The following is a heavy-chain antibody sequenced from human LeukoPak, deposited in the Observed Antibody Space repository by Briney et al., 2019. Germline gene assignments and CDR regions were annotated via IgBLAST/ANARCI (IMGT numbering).Heavy chain of an antibody. CDR2: INPNSGST. D-gene: IGHD2-2*01. CDR1: GYTFTGYY. Sequence: ASVKVSCKASGYTFTGYYMHWVRQAPGQGLEWMGWINPNSGSTNYAQKFQGRVTMTRDTSISTAYMELSRLRSDDTAVYYCARGYCSSTSCYFYAYWGQGTLVTVSS. CDR3: ARGYCSSTSCYFYAY. V-gene: IGHV1-2*02. J-gene: IGHJ4*02.